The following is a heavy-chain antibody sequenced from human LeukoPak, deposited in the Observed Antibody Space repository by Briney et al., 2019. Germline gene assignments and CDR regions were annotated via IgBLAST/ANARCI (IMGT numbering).Heavy chain of an antibody. V-gene: IGHV3-30*18. CDR2: ISYDGSNK. J-gene: IGHJ4*02. D-gene: IGHD5-18*01. CDR1: GFTFSTYG. Sequence: GGSLRLSCAASGFTFSTYGMHWGRQAPGKGLEWVAVISYDGSNKHYADSVKGRFTISRENSKNTLFLQMNSLRAEDTAVYYCAKLPAPEGYDYGSIDYWGQGTLVTVSS. CDR3: AKLPAPEGYDYGSIDY.